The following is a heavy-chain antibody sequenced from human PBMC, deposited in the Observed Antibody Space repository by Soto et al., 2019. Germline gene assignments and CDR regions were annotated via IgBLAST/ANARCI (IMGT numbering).Heavy chain of an antibody. J-gene: IGHJ6*02. CDR2: ISYDGSNK. Sequence: QVQLVESGGGVVQPGRSLRLSCAASGFTFSSYGMHWVRQAPGKGLEWVAVISYDGSNKYYADSVKGRFTISRDNSKNTLYLQMNSLRAEDTAVYYCAKDLATLDYGDNYGMDVWGQGTTVTVSS. CDR1: GFTFSSYG. D-gene: IGHD4-17*01. CDR3: AKDLATLDYGDNYGMDV. V-gene: IGHV3-30*18.